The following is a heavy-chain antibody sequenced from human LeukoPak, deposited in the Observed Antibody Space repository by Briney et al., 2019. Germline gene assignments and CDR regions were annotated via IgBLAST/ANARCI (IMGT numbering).Heavy chain of an antibody. CDR3: ARGKLGMEAFDI. CDR2: IYYSGST. CDR1: GGSISSYY. J-gene: IGHJ3*02. V-gene: IGHV4-59*01. Sequence: SETLSLTCTVSGGSISSYYWSWIRQPPGKGLEWIGYIYYSGSTNYNPSLKSRVTISEDTSKNQFSLKLSSVTAADTAVYYCARGKLGMEAFDIWGQGTMVTVSS. D-gene: IGHD7-27*01.